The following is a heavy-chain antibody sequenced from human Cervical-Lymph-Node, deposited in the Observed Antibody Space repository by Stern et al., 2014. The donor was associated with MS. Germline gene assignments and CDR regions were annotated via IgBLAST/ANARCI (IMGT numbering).Heavy chain of an antibody. V-gene: IGHV3-33*01. CDR3: ARDPKSNSSSFDY. J-gene: IGHJ4*02. Sequence: VQLLESGGGVVQPGGSLRLSCAASGFTFSSYGMHWVRQAPGKGLEWVAVIWYDGSNKYYADSVKGRFTISRDNSKNTLYLQMNSLRAEDTAVYYCARDPKSNSSSFDYWGQGTLVTVSS. D-gene: IGHD6-6*01. CDR2: IWYDGSNK. CDR1: GFTFSSYG.